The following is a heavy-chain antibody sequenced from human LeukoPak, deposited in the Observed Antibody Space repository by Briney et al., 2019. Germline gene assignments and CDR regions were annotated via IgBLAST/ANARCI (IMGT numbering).Heavy chain of an antibody. CDR3: AKDGDYGCGSDY. CDR1: GFTFSIYA. Sequence: GGSLRLSCAASGFTFSIYAMTWVRQAPGKGLEWVSAISGSATSTYYADSVKGRFTISRDNSKNTVYLQMNSLRAEDTAVYYCAKDGDYGCGSDYWGQGTLVTVSS. D-gene: IGHD4-17*01. J-gene: IGHJ4*02. V-gene: IGHV3-23*01. CDR2: ISGSATST.